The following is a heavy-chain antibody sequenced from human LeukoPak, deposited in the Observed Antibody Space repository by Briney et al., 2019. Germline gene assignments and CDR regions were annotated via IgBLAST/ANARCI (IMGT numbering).Heavy chain of an antibody. CDR3: ARAGVGYCSGGSCYFDY. CDR1: GFTFSSYA. CDR2: ISYDGSNK. Sequence: PGGSLRLSCAASGFTFSSYAMHWVRQAPGKGLEWVAVISYDGSNKYYADSVKGRFTISRDNSKITLYLQMNSLRAEDTAVYYCARAGVGYCSGGSCYFDYWGQGTLVTVSS. V-gene: IGHV3-30*04. J-gene: IGHJ4*02. D-gene: IGHD2-15*01.